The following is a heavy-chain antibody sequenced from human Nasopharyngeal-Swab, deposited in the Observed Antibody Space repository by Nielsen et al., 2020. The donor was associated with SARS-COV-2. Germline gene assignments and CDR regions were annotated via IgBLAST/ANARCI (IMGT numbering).Heavy chain of an antibody. V-gene: IGHV3-30*03. J-gene: IGHJ4*02. CDR2: IAHDASNE. Sequence: VRQAPGKGLEWVAFIAHDASNEYYGDSVKGRFSISIDSSKNTLYLQMDSLRGEDTAVYYCARDAPAHYGAFYWGRGTLVTVSS. D-gene: IGHD4-17*01. CDR3: ARDAPAHYGAFY.